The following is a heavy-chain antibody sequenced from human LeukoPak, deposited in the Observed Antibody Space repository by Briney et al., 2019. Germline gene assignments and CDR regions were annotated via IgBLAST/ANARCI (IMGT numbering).Heavy chain of an antibody. CDR1: GFTFDDYA. J-gene: IGHJ4*02. D-gene: IGHD3-10*01. V-gene: IGHV3-9*01. Sequence: GRSLRLSCVASGFTFDDYAMHWVRQAPGKGVEWVSGISWNSGSIGYADSVKGRFTISRDNAKNSLYLQMNSLRAEDTALYYCAKEPGEFGEPWGQGTLVTVSP. CDR2: ISWNSGSI. CDR3: AKEPGEFGEP.